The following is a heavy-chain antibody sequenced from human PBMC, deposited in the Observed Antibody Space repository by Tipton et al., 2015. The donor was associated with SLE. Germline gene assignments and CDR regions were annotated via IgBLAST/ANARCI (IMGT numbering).Heavy chain of an antibody. CDR2: INHSGST. J-gene: IGHJ3*02. Sequence: LRLSCAVYGGSFSGYYWSWIRQPPGKGLEWIGEINHSGSTNYNPSLKSRVTISVDTSKNQFSLKLSSVTAADTAVYYCARDQGTGGAFDIWGQGTMVTVSS. CDR1: GGSFSGYY. CDR3: ARDQGTGGAFDI. D-gene: IGHD7-27*01. V-gene: IGHV4-34*01.